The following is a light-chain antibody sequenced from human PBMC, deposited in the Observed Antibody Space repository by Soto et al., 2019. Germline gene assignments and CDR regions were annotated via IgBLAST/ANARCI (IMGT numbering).Light chain of an antibody. J-gene: IGKJ1*01. CDR1: QNVGDN. CDR2: GAS. CDR3: QRYNDWPPWT. Sequence: EIVMTQFPATLSVSPGERATLFCRASQNVGDNLAWYQQKPGQAPRLLIHGASTRATGVPARFNGSGSGTDFTLTISSLQSEDFALYYCQRYNDWPPWTFGQGTKVEIK. V-gene: IGKV3-15*01.